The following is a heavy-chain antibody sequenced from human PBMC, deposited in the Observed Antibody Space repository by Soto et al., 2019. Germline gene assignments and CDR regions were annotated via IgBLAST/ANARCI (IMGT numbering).Heavy chain of an antibody. CDR3: AREGGESSDGLYYFDS. D-gene: IGHD3-16*01. CDR2: IYYSGST. CDR1: GVSISSGDYY. V-gene: IGHV4-30-4*02. Sequence: SDTLSLTCTVSGVSISSGDYYWSWIRQPPGKGLEWIGYIYYSGSTYYNPSLKSRLAISIDTSKNQFSLKLSSVTAADTAVYFCAREGGESSDGLYYFDSWGQGSLVTVSS. J-gene: IGHJ4*02.